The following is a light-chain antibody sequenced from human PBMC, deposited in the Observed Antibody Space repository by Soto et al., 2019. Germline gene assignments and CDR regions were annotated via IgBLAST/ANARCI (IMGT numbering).Light chain of an antibody. CDR1: QDVSSY. CDR3: QQYDIFPLS. J-gene: IGKJ4*01. CDR2: DAS. Sequence: DIQMTQSPSSLSASVGDRVTVSCQASQDVSSYLNWYQQKPGKAPKLLIFDASNLEAGVPSRFSGSGAGTNVSFTILSLQAEDVATYYCQQYDIFPLSFGGGTKVEIK. V-gene: IGKV1-33*01.